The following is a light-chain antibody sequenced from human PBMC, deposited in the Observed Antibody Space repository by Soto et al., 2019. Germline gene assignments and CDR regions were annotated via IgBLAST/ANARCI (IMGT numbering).Light chain of an antibody. CDR2: KSS. J-gene: IGKJ1*01. CDR1: QSISSW. Sequence: DIQMTQSPSTLSASVGDRVTITCRASQSISSWLAWYQQKPGKAPKLLIYKSSSLESGVPSRFSCSGSGTEFTLTISSLPPDDFATYYCQQYNSYPRTFGQGTKVEIK. CDR3: QQYNSYPRT. V-gene: IGKV1-5*03.